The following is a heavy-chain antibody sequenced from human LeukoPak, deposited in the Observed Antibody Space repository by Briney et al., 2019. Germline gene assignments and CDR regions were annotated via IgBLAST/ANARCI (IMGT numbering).Heavy chain of an antibody. CDR1: GYSFTAHY. J-gene: IGHJ6*03. D-gene: IGHD2-15*01. V-gene: IGHV1-2*02. CDR3: ARDWDQLVPSKGGPPRYFYFMDV. Sequence: ASVKVSCKASGYSFTAHYIHWVRQAPGQGLEWMGWINPNSGGTNYAQKFQGRVTMTGDTSISTAYMELSRLTYDDTAVYYCARDWDQLVPSKGGPPRYFYFMDVWGKGTSVIVSS. CDR2: INPNSGGT.